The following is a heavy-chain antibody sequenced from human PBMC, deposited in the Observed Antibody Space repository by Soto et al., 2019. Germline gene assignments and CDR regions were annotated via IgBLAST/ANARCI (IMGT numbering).Heavy chain of an antibody. CDR3: ARGARIQAARRRYYGMDV. CDR1: GGSFSGYY. J-gene: IGHJ6*02. D-gene: IGHD6-6*01. Sequence: QVQLQQWGAGLLKPSETLSLTCAVYGGSFSGYYWSWIRQPPGKGLEWIGEINHSGSTNYNPSLKSRVTISVDTSKNQFSLKLSSVTAADTAVYYCARGARIQAARRRYYGMDVWGQGTTVTVSS. CDR2: INHSGST. V-gene: IGHV4-34*01.